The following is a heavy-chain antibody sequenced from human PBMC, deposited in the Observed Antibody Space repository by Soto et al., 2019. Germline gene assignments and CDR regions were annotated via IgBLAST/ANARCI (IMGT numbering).Heavy chain of an antibody. CDR1: GVTCSGYG. J-gene: IGHJ4*02. CDR2: ISYDGSNK. Sequence: LRLAGAASGVTCSGYGMHWGRQAPGKGLEWVAVISYDGSNKYYADSVKGRFTISRDNSKNTLYLQMNSLRAEDTAVYYCAKDLPPLEYSSSAGPFGNWGQGTLVTVSS. V-gene: IGHV3-30*18. D-gene: IGHD6-13*01. CDR3: AKDLPPLEYSSSAGPFGN.